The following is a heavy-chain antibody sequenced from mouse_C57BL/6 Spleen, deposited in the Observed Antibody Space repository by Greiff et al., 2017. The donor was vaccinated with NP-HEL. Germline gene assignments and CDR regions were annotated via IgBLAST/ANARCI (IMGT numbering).Heavy chain of an antibody. CDR2: ISSGGDYI. CDR1: GFTFSSYA. J-gene: IGHJ2*01. CDR3: TRPNYYGNYLDY. Sequence: EVNVVESGEGLVKPGGSLKLSCAASGFTFSSYAMSWVRQTPEKRLEWVAYISSGGDYIYYADTVKSRFTISRDNARNTLYLQMSSLKSEDTAMYYCTRPNYYGNYLDYWGQGTTLTVSS. V-gene: IGHV5-9-1*02. D-gene: IGHD2-1*01.